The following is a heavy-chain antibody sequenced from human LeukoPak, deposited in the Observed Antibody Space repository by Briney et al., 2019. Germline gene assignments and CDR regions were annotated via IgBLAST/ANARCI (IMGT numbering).Heavy chain of an antibody. V-gene: IGHV5-51*01. Sequence: GESLKISCKGSGYSFTSYWIGWVRQMPGKGLEWMGIIYPGDSDTRYSPSFQGQVTISADKSISTAYLQWSSLKASDTAMYYCARTLGYCSGGSCYRDAFDIWGQGTMVTVSS. D-gene: IGHD2-15*01. CDR1: GYSFTSYW. CDR2: IYPGDSDT. CDR3: ARTLGYCSGGSCYRDAFDI. J-gene: IGHJ3*02.